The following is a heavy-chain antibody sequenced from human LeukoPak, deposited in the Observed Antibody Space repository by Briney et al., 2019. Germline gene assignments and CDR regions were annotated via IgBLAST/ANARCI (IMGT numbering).Heavy chain of an antibody. CDR3: AGPSSWYDWNYYYYYMDV. D-gene: IGHD6-13*01. J-gene: IGHJ6*03. Sequence: ASVKVSCKASGYTFTSYYMHWVRQAPGQGLEWMGIINPSGGSTSYAQKFQGRVTMTRDTSTSTVYMELSSLRSEDTAVYYCAGPSSWYDWNYYYYYMDVWGKGTTVTVSS. CDR1: GYTFTSYY. V-gene: IGHV1-46*01. CDR2: INPSGGST.